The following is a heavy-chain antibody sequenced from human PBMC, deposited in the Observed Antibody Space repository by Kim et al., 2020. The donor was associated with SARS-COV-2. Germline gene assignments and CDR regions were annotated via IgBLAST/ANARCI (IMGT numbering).Heavy chain of an antibody. Sequence: SVKVSCKASGGTFSSYAISWVRQAPGQGLEWMGRIIPILGIANYAQKFQGRVTITADKSTSTAYMELSSLRSEDTAVYYCARGRFPPLGYCSGGSCQPPTWAFDIWGQGTMVTVSS. CDR2: IIPILGIA. V-gene: IGHV1-69*04. CDR3: ARGRFPPLGYCSGGSCQPPTWAFDI. D-gene: IGHD2-15*01. CDR1: GGTFSSYA. J-gene: IGHJ3*02.